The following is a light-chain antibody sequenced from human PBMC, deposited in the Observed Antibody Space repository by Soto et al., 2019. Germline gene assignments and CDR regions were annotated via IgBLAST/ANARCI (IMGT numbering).Light chain of an antibody. CDR3: LHRMNWPLT. V-gene: IGKV3D-20*02. CDR1: QSVSNNY. CDR2: GAS. Sequence: EVVLRQSPVTLSPSTEERATPSGRASQSVSNNYLAWYQQKPGQAPRLLIYGASNRATGTPDRFSGSGSETDFTLTISSLEPEDFGVYYCLHRMNWPLTFGQGTRLEI. J-gene: IGKJ5*01.